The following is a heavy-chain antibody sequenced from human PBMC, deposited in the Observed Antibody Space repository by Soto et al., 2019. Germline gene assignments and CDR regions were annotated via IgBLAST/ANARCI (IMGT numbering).Heavy chain of an antibody. Sequence: DVQLLESGGDLVQPGGSLRLSCAASGFTFSSYAMSWVRQAPGKGLEWVSSMSGAGRSSYDADSVKGRFTISRDNSKKTLYLQMNNLRAEDTALYYCAKGPIFGVENIYDYWGQGTLVTVSS. CDR3: AKGPIFGVENIYDY. CDR1: GFTFSSYA. CDR2: MSGAGRSS. V-gene: IGHV3-23*01. J-gene: IGHJ4*02. D-gene: IGHD3-3*01.